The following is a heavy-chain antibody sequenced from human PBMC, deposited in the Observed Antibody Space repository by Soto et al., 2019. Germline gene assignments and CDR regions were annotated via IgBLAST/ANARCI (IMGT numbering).Heavy chain of an antibody. CDR1: GYTLTRYG. Sequence: QVHLVQSGAEVKKPGASVKVSCKASGYTLTRYGITWVRQAPGQGLEWMGSISAYNANTNYAQKLQGRPTMTTDTSTSTAYIELRSLTSVDTAVYYCAREVFRYFDLWGRGTLVSVSS. D-gene: IGHD1-20*01. J-gene: IGHJ2*01. V-gene: IGHV1-18*01. CDR2: ISAYNANT. CDR3: AREVFRYFDL.